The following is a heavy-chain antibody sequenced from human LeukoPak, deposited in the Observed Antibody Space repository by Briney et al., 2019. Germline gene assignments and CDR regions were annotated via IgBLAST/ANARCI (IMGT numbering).Heavy chain of an antibody. CDR2: INEDGSTT. CDR3: VRDLGGRSGH. J-gene: IGHJ4*02. CDR1: GFTFSSNW. Sequence: GGSLRLPCAASGFTFSSNWMHWVRQAPGKGLVWVSRINEDGSTTNYADSVKGRSTIFRDNAKNTLYLQMNSLRAEDTAVYYCVRDLGGRSGHWGQGTLVTVSS. D-gene: IGHD1-26*01. V-gene: IGHV3-74*01.